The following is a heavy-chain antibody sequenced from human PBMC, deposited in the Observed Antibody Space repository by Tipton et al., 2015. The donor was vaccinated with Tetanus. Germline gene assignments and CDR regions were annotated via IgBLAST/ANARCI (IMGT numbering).Heavy chain of an antibody. V-gene: IGHV3-7*01. Sequence: SLRLSCVASGFTFSNYCVTWVRQAPGKGLEWVANIKQDGSALYYVDSVKGRFTFSRDNAKNSLYLQVNSLRVEDTAVYYCARAISSRWGKHDAFDIWGQGTTVAVSS. CDR2: IKQDGSAL. J-gene: IGHJ3*02. CDR3: ARAISSRWGKHDAFDI. CDR1: GFTFSNYC. D-gene: IGHD3-16*01.